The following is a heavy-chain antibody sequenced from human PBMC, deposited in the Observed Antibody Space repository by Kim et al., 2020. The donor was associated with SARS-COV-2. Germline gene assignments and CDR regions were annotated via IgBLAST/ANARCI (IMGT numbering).Heavy chain of an antibody. CDR1: GFTFSSYG. D-gene: IGHD3-22*01. CDR3: ARESVNYDSSGYSAGFDY. V-gene: IGHV3-33*01. CDR2: IWYDGSNK. J-gene: IGHJ4*02. Sequence: GGSLRLSCAASGFTFSSYGMHWVRQAPGKGLEWVAVIWYDGSNKYYADSVKGRFTISRDNSKNTLYLQMNSLRAEDTAVYYYARESVNYDSSGYSAGFDYWGQGTLVTVSS.